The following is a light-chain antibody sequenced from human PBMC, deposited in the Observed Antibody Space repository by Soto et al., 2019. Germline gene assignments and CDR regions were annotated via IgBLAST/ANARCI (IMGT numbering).Light chain of an antibody. Sequence: DIQMTQSPSTLSGSVGDRVTITCRASQTISSWLAWYQQKPGKAPKLLIYGASSRAIGIAARFSGSGSGTEFTLTISSLQSEDFGVYYCQQYHKWPPFTFGGGTVVDIK. V-gene: IGKV1-5*01. CDR3: QQYHKWPPFT. J-gene: IGKJ4*01. CDR2: GAS. CDR1: QTISSW.